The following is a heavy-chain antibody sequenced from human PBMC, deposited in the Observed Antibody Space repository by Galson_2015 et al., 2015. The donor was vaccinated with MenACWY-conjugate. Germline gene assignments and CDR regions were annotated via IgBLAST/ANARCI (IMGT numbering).Heavy chain of an antibody. Sequence: SVKVSCKASGDTFSSYAISWVRQAPGQGLEWMGGIIPIFGTANYAQKFQGRVTITADESTSTAYMELSSLRSEDTAVYYCARVVNDDRSGYQDSDYWGRGTLVTVSS. V-gene: IGHV1-69*13. CDR3: ARVVNDDRSGYQDSDY. CDR2: IIPIFGTA. J-gene: IGHJ4*02. CDR1: GDTFSSYA. D-gene: IGHD3-22*01.